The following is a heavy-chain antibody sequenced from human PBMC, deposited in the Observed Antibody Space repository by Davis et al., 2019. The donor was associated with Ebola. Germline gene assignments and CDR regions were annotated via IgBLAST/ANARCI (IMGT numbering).Heavy chain of an antibody. V-gene: IGHV3-7*01. J-gene: IGHJ6*02. Sequence: GGSLSLSCAASGFTFSSYWMSWVRQAPGKGLEWMANIKQDGSAKYYVDSVKGRFTISRDNAKNSLYLQMNSLRAEDTAVYYCSRCRWVVAAHTYGMDVWGQGTTVTVSS. CDR1: GFTFSSYW. CDR2: IKQDGSAK. D-gene: IGHD2-15*01. CDR3: SRCRWVVAAHTYGMDV.